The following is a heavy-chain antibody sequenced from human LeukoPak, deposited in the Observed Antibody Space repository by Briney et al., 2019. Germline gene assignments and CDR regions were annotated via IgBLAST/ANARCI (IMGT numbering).Heavy chain of an antibody. D-gene: IGHD6-13*01. CDR1: GGSISSYY. J-gene: IGHJ5*02. CDR2: IYYSGST. CDR3: AGVGRWYVIDL. Sequence: PSETLSLTCTVPGGSISSYYWSWIRQPPGKGLEWIGYIYYSGSTNYNPSLKSRVTISVDTSKNQFSLKLSSVTGADTAVYYGAGVGRWYVIDLWGQGTLVTVPS. V-gene: IGHV4-59*01.